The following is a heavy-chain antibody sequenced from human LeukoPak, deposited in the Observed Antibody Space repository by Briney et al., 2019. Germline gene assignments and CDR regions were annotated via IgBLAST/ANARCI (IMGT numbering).Heavy chain of an antibody. J-gene: IGHJ4*02. D-gene: IGHD3-10*01. Sequence: EGSLRLSCTAAGFTFNNYAMSWVRQAPGKGLEWVSYISDSGGKTYYADSVKGRFTISRDNSKNTLYLQMDSLRAEDTAIYYCADFGSGSYCFDYWGQGTLVTVSS. V-gene: IGHV3-23*01. CDR2: ISDSGGKT. CDR1: GFTFNNYA. CDR3: ADFGSGSYCFDY.